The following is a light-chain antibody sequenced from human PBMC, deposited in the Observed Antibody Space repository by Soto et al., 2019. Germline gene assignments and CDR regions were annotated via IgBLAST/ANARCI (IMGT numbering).Light chain of an antibody. CDR3: QCSGTSWWT. V-gene: IGKV3-20*01. J-gene: IGKJ1*01. Sequence: EIVLTQSPGTLSLSPGERGTLSCRASQSVNSNYLAWYQQRPGQAPRLLMYGASSRATGIPDRFSGSGSGADFTIHISRVEDEDFAVYFCQCSGTSWWTFGQGDKV. CDR2: GAS. CDR1: QSVNSNY.